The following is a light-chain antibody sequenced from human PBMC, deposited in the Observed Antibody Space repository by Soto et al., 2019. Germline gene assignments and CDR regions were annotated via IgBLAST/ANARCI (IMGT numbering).Light chain of an antibody. V-gene: IGLV2-11*01. CDR1: SSDVGGYNY. CDR2: HVS. Sequence: QSALTQPRSVSGSPGQLVTISCTGTSSDVGGYNYVSWYQQHPGKAPKVMIYHVSERPSGVPDRFSGSKSGNTASLTISGLQAEDEADYYCCSFAGSYNWVIGGGTK. J-gene: IGLJ3*02. CDR3: CSFAGSYNWV.